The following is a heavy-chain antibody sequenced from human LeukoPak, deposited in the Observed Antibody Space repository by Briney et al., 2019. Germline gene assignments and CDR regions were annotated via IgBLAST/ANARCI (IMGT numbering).Heavy chain of an antibody. J-gene: IGHJ4*02. Sequence: SETLSLTCAVYGGSFSPYYWAWFRQPPGKGLEYIGDIYHSGTPSYSPPLQSRVTISLDTSKNQFSLRLSSVTAADTAVYYCARHQHQLVTGYDYWGQGTLVTVSS. CDR1: GGSFSPYY. V-gene: IGHV4-59*08. D-gene: IGHD6-13*01. CDR2: IYHSGTP. CDR3: ARHQHQLVTGYDY.